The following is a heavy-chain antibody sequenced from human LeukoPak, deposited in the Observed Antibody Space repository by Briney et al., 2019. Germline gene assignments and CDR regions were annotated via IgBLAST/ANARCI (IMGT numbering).Heavy chain of an antibody. D-gene: IGHD6-13*01. CDR2: ISSSGGTI. Sequence: PGGSLRLSCAASGFTFSSYEMNWVRQAPGPGLEWVSDISSSGGTIYYADSVKGRFTISRDNAKNSLYLQMNSLRAEDTAVYYCARGNQYSSSWRYGIDFQHWGQGALVTV. CDR3: ARGNQYSSSWRYGIDFQH. CDR1: GFTFSSYE. V-gene: IGHV3-48*03. J-gene: IGHJ1*01.